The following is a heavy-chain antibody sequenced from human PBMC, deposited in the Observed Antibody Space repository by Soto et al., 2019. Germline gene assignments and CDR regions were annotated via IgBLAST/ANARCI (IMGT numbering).Heavy chain of an antibody. J-gene: IGHJ4*02. Sequence: GGSLRLSCAASGFTFDDYAMHWVRQAPGKGLEWVSGISWNSGSIGYADSVKGRFTISRDNAKNSLYLQMNSLRAEDTALYYCAKDIKSYRQMYYFDYWGQGTLVTVSS. CDR1: GFTFDDYA. CDR2: ISWNSGSI. D-gene: IGHD3-16*02. V-gene: IGHV3-9*01. CDR3: AKDIKSYRQMYYFDY.